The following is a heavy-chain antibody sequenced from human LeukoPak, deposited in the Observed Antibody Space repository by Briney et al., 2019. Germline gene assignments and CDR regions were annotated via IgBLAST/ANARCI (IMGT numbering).Heavy chain of an antibody. CDR3: ARDPGYYDFWSGYYPGSGFDY. D-gene: IGHD3-3*01. CDR2: IIPILGIA. V-gene: IGHV1-69*04. J-gene: IGHJ4*02. Sequence: SVKVSCKASGGTFSSYAISWVRQAPGQGLEWMGRIIPILGIANYAQKFQGRVTITADKSTSTAYMELNSLRAEDTAVYYCARDPGYYDFWSGYYPGSGFDYWGQGTLVTVSS. CDR1: GGTFSSYA.